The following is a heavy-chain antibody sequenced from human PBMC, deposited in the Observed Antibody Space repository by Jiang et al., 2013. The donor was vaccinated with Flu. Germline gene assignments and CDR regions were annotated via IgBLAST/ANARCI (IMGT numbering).Heavy chain of an antibody. J-gene: IGHJ6*02. Sequence: EWIGISITVGAPTTTLPQSRVTISVDTSKNQFSLKLSSVTAADTAVYYCARVPSAYSSSWYGGRGYYYGMDVWGQGTTVTVSS. V-gene: IGHV4-59*01. CDR2: SITVGAP. D-gene: IGHD6-13*01. CDR3: ARVPSAYSSSWYGGRGYYYGMDV.